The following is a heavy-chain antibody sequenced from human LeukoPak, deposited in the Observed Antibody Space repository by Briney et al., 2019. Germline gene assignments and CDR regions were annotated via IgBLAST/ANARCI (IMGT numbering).Heavy chain of an antibody. D-gene: IGHD2-8*01. Sequence: SQTLSFTCTVSGGSISSGGYYWSWIRQHPGKGLEWIGYIYYSGSTYYNPSLKSRVTISVDTSKNQFSLKLGSVTAADTAVYYCARDLPDEWYYYGMDVWGQGTTVTVSS. CDR3: ARDLPDEWYYYGMDV. CDR2: IYYSGST. CDR1: GGSISSGGYY. V-gene: IGHV4-31*03. J-gene: IGHJ6*02.